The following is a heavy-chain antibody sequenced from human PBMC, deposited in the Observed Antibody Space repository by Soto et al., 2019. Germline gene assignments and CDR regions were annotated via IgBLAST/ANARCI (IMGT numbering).Heavy chain of an antibody. Sequence: SLKVSCKASGGTFSSYAISWVRQAPGQGLEWMGGIIPIFGTANYAQKFQGRVTITADESTSTAYMELSSLRSEDTAVYYCARVLTILAAAGPNWFDPWGQGTLVTVSS. CDR2: IIPIFGTA. V-gene: IGHV1-69*13. CDR3: ARVLTILAAAGPNWFDP. D-gene: IGHD6-13*01. CDR1: GGTFSSYA. J-gene: IGHJ5*02.